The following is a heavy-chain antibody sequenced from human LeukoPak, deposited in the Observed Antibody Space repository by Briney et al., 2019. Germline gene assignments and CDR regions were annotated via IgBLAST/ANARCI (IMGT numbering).Heavy chain of an antibody. J-gene: IGHJ4*02. D-gene: IGHD6-13*01. CDR2: INPSGGST. CDR1: GGTFSSYA. Sequence: ASVKVSCKASGGTFSSYAISWVRQAPGQGLEWMGIINPSGGSTSYAQKFQGRVTMTRDTSTSTVYMELSSLRSEDTAVYYCARASDIAADFDYWGQGTLVTVSS. V-gene: IGHV1-46*01. CDR3: ARASDIAADFDY.